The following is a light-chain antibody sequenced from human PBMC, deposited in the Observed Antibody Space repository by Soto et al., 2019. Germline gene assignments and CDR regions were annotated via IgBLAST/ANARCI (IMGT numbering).Light chain of an antibody. V-gene: IGKV3-20*01. CDR1: QSVSSSY. J-gene: IGKJ1*01. CDR2: GAS. Sequence: EIVLTQSPGTLSLSPGERATLSCRASQSVSSSYLAWYQQKPGQAPRLLIYGASSRATGIPDRFSGSGSGTDFPLTISRLEPEVFAVYYGQQYGSSPTTFGQGTKVEIK. CDR3: QQYGSSPTT.